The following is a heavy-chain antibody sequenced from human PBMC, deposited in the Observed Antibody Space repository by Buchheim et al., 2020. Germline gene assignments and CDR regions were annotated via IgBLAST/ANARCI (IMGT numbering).Heavy chain of an antibody. CDR2: IKQDGSEK. J-gene: IGHJ4*02. D-gene: IGHD6-19*01. CDR3: ARVRGGWSFAY. CDR1: GFTFTTYW. V-gene: IGHV3-7*01. Sequence: EVQLVESGGGLVQPGGSLRLYCAASGFTFTTYWMSWVRQAPGKGLEWVANIKQDGSEKHYVDSVKGRFTISRDTAKNSLYLQMNSLRAEDTAVYYCARVRGGWSFAYWGQGTL.